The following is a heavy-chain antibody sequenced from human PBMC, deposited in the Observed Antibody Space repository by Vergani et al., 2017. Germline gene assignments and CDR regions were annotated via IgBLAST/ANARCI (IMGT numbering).Heavy chain of an antibody. CDR3: LGQSGVVDPIHWFDP. CDR2: IYHSGST. Sequence: QVQLQESGPGLVKPSETLSLTCAVSGYSISSGYYWGWTRQPPGKGLEWIGSIYHSGSTYYNPSLQSRVTISVDTSKNQFSRKLSSVTAEETAVYYRLGQSGVVDPIHWFDPWGQGTLVTVSS. J-gene: IGHJ5*02. V-gene: IGHV4-38-2*01. CDR1: GYSISSGYY. D-gene: IGHD2-15*01.